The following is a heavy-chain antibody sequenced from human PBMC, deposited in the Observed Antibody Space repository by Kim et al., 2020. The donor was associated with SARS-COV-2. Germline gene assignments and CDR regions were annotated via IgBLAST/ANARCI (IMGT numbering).Heavy chain of an antibody. CDR3: ARVYSYGYSWFDP. Sequence: SETLSLTCTVSGGSVSSGSYYWSWIRQPPGKGLEWIGYIYYSGSTNYNPSLKSRVTISVDTSKNQFSLKLSSVTAADTAVYYCARVYSYGYSWFDPWGQGTLVTVSS. CDR1: GGSVSSGSYY. V-gene: IGHV4-61*01. J-gene: IGHJ5*02. D-gene: IGHD5-18*01. CDR2: IYYSGST.